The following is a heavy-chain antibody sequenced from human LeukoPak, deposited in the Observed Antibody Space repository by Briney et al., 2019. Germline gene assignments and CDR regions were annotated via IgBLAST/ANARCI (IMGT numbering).Heavy chain of an antibody. CDR2: INHSGST. V-gene: IGHV4-34*01. CDR3: ARDQSFWFGELSNWFDP. D-gene: IGHD3-10*01. Sequence: SETLSLTCAVYGGSFSDYYWSWIRQPPGKGLEWIGEINHSGSTNYNPSLTSRVTISVDTSINQFSLKLSSVTAADTAVYYCARDQSFWFGELSNWFDPWGQGTLVTVSS. CDR1: GGSFSDYY. J-gene: IGHJ5*02.